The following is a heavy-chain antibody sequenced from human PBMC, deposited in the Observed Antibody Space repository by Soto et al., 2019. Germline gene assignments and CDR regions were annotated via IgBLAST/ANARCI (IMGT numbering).Heavy chain of an antibody. Sequence: ASVKVSCKASGYTFTSYDINWVRQATGQGLEWMGWMNPNSGNTGYAQKFQGRVTMTRNTSISTAYMELSSLRSEDTAVYYCARGPPAWYYFDYWGQGTLVTVSS. D-gene: IGHD2-15*01. CDR2: MNPNSGNT. V-gene: IGHV1-8*01. CDR3: ARGPPAWYYFDY. J-gene: IGHJ4*02. CDR1: GYTFTSYD.